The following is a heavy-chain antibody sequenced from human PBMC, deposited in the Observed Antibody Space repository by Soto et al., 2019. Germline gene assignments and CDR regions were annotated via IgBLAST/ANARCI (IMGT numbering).Heavy chain of an antibody. CDR3: AREGIDAVAGSFDY. CDR1: GFTFSSYW. CDR2: IKQDGSEK. J-gene: IGHJ4*02. V-gene: IGHV3-7*01. D-gene: IGHD6-19*01. Sequence: EVQLVESGGGLVQPGGSLRLSCAASGFTFSSYWMSWVRQAPGKGLEWVANIKQDGSEKYYVDSVKGRFTISRDNAKNSLYLQMNSLRAEDTAVYYCAREGIDAVAGSFDYGGQGTLVTVSS.